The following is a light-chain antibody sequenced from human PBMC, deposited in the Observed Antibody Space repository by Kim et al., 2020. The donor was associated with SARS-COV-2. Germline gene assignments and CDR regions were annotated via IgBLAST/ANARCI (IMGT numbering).Light chain of an antibody. V-gene: IGLV2-14*03. CDR3: SSYTSSTTPYV. J-gene: IGLJ1*01. CDR2: DVS. Sequence: QSITISCTGTRSDVGGYNYVSWYQQHPGKAPKLVIFDVSDRPSGVSNRFSGSKSGNTASLTISGLQAEDEADYYCSSYTSSTTPYVFGTGTKVTVL. CDR1: RSDVGGYNY.